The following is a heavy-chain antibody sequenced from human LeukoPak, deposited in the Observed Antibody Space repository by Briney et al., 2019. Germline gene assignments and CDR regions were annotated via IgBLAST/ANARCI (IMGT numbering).Heavy chain of an antibody. D-gene: IGHD6-13*01. Sequence: PGGSLRLSCAASGFTFSSYAMSWVRQAPGKGLEWVSAISGSAGNIYYADSVKGRFTISRDNSKNTLYLQMNSLRAEDTAVYYCARSSSSWYDYWGQGTLVTVSS. V-gene: IGHV3-23*01. J-gene: IGHJ4*02. CDR3: ARSSSSWYDY. CDR2: ISGSAGNI. CDR1: GFTFSSYA.